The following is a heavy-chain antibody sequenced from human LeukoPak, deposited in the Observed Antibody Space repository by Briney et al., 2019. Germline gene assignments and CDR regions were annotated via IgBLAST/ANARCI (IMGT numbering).Heavy chain of an antibody. CDR3: ALQVSSSWAFDY. CDR2: ISSVSSNI. V-gene: IGHV3-48*04. D-gene: IGHD6-13*01. CDR1: GFTFSSYG. J-gene: IGHJ4*02. Sequence: PGGSLRLSCAASGFTFSSYGMHWVRQAPGKGLEWVSYISSVSSNIYYADSVKGRFTFSRDPAKKNSMNLQMNSLRAEDTAVYYCALQVSSSWAFDYWGQGTLVTVSS.